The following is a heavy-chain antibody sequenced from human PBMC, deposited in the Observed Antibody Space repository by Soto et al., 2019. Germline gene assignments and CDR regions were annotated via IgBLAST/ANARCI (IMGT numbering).Heavy chain of an antibody. J-gene: IGHJ5*02. Sequence: QVQLVESGGGVVQPGRSLRLSCAASGFIFSRYAMHWVRQAPGKGLEWVALISDDGSTKYYADSVKGRFTISRDNSKNTLYLQMNRLRAEDTAVYYCTRADLTVTLSVFYPLGQGTLVTFSS. CDR3: TRADLTVTLSVFYP. CDR1: GFIFSRYA. D-gene: IGHD4-17*01. CDR2: ISDDGSTK. V-gene: IGHV3-30-3*01.